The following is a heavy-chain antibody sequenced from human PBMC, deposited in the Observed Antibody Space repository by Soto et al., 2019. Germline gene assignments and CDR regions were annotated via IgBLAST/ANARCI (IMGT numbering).Heavy chain of an antibody. Sequence: SVKVSCKASGGTFSSYAISWVRQAPGQGLEWMGGIIPIFGTANYAQKFQGRVTITADESTSTAYMELSSLRSEDTAVYYCARVPRGWLQWGFDYWGQGTLVTVSS. D-gene: IGHD5-12*01. V-gene: IGHV1-69*13. J-gene: IGHJ4*02. CDR3: ARVPRGWLQWGFDY. CDR2: IIPIFGTA. CDR1: GGTFSSYA.